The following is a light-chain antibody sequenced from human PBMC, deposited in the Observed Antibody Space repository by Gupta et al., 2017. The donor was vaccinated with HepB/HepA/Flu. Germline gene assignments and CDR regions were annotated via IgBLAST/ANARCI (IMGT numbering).Light chain of an antibody. J-gene: IGKJ1*01. CDR3: QQHNSYPWT. CDR1: QNINSW. V-gene: IGKV1-5*03. CDR2: EAS. Sequence: QMTQSPSTLSASVGDRVTITCRASQNINSWLTWYQQKPGRAPKLLIYEASSLESGVPSRFSGSQSGTEFTLTISSLQPDDFATYYCQQHNSYPWTFGQGTKVEIK.